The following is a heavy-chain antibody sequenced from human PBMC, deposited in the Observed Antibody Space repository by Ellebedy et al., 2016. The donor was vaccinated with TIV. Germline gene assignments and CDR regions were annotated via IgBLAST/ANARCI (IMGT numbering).Heavy chain of an antibody. J-gene: IGHJ4*02. CDR2: ISYDGSDK. D-gene: IGHD3-10*01. CDR1: GFTFGSYT. V-gene: IGHV3-30-3*01. Sequence: GESLKISCVASGFTFGSYTMHWVRQAPGKGLEWVAVISYDGSDKYYADSVKGRFTISRDNSKNTLYLQMSSLRAEDTAVYYCARDEFPIRGVILYWGQGALVTVSS. CDR3: ARDEFPIRGVILY.